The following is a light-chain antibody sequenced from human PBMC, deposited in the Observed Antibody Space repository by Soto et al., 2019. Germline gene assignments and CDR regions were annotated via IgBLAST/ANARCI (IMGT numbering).Light chain of an antibody. Sequence: ELVLTQSPGTLSLSPGERATLSCRASPSVSSSYLAWYQQKPGQAPRLLIYATSSRATVIPDRFSGSGSGTDFTLTISRLDPEDVAVYYCQHDASSRTFGQGTKVEIK. CDR2: ATS. CDR3: QHDASSRT. V-gene: IGKV3-20*01. J-gene: IGKJ1*01. CDR1: PSVSSSY.